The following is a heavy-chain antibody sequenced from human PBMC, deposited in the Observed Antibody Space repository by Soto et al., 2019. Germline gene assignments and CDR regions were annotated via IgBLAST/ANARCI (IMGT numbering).Heavy chain of an antibody. Sequence: SETLSLTCAVSGGSFRDYYSSWIRQSPEKGLEWIGEIHPSGSTNYNPSLESRVTISLDTSKNELSLKPTSVTAADTAVYYCARGRDAYKGGNYWGQGTLVTVS. CDR3: ARGRDAYKGGNY. CDR1: GGSFRDYY. J-gene: IGHJ4*02. D-gene: IGHD3-16*01. CDR2: IHPSGST. V-gene: IGHV4-34*01.